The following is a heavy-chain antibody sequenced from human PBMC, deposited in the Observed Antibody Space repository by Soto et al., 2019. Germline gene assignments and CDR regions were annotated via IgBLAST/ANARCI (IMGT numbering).Heavy chain of an antibody. Sequence: GGSLRLSCAASGFTFSSSAMSWVRQAPGQGLEWVSAISGSGGSTFYADSVKGRLTISRDNSKNTLYLQMNSLRAEDTAVYYCASTNWSDYYTALDDWGQGTLVTVSS. V-gene: IGHV3-23*01. CDR2: ISGSGGST. J-gene: IGHJ4*02. CDR3: ASTNWSDYYTALDD. D-gene: IGHD3-3*01. CDR1: GFTFSSSA.